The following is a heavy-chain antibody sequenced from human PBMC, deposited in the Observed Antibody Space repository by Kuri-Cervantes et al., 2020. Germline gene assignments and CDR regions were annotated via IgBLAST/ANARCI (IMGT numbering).Heavy chain of an antibody. CDR2: IKQDGSEK. CDR3: ARDALCNRHCYNDY. V-gene: IGHV3-7*01. D-gene: IGHD2-15*01. Sequence: GESLKISWAASGFTFSSYWMSWVRQAPGKGLEWVANIKQDGSEKYYVDSVKGRFTISRDNAKNSLYLQMNSLRAEDTAVYYCARDALCNRHCYNDYWGQGTLVTVSS. CDR1: GFTFSSYW. J-gene: IGHJ4*02.